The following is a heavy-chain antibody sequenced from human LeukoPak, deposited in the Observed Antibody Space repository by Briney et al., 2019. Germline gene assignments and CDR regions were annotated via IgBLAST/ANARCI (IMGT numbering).Heavy chain of an antibody. Sequence: SETLSLTCAVYGGSFSGYYWSWIRQPPGNGLEWIGEVNHSGSTNYNPSLKSRVTISVDTSKNQFSLKLSSVTAADTAVYYCARGARSYYGSGRGWYYYYMDVWGKGTTVTVSS. D-gene: IGHD3-10*01. J-gene: IGHJ6*03. CDR3: ARGARSYYGSGRGWYYYYMDV. CDR1: GGSFSGYY. CDR2: VNHSGST. V-gene: IGHV4-34*01.